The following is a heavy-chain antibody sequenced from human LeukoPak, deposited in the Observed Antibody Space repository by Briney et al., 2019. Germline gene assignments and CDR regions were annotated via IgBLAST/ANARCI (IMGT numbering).Heavy chain of an antibody. CDR3: VRGRGASYHDVLQI. V-gene: IGHV1-3*03. J-gene: IGHJ3*02. Sequence: ASVKVSCKASGYTFNIYAMHWVRQAPGQGLEWMGWINIGNGNTKYSREVEGRVIITRDTSARTVYMELTSLRAEDMAVYYCVRGRGASYHDVLQIWGQGTTLIVSS. D-gene: IGHD2-15*01. CDR2: INIGNGNT. CDR1: GYTFNIYA.